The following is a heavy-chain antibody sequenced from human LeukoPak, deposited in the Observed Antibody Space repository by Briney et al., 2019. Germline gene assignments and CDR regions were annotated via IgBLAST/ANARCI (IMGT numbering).Heavy chain of an antibody. D-gene: IGHD2-21*02. J-gene: IGHJ4*02. Sequence: ASMKVSCKASGYPFTSYYMHWVRQAPGEGLEWMGIINPTGGSTSYAQKFQGRVTMTRDTSTSTVYMELSSLRSEDTAVYYCARDHYHKIHSVMVTAPDYWGQGTLVIVSS. CDR1: GYPFTSYY. CDR3: ARDHYHKIHSVMVTAPDY. V-gene: IGHV1-46*01. CDR2: INPTGGST.